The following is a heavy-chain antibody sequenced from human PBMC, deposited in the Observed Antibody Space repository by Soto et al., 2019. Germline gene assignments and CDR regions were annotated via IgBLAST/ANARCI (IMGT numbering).Heavy chain of an antibody. D-gene: IGHD2-2*01. CDR1: GFTFSNAW. CDR2: IKSKTDGGTT. V-gene: IGHV3-15*01. CDR3: TTISLVPATVMVDY. Sequence: GGSLRLSCAASGFTFSNAWMSWVRQAPGKGLEWVGRIKSKTDGGTTDYAAPVKGRFTISRDDSKNTLYLQMNSLKTEDTAVYYCTTISLVPATVMVDYWGQGTLVTVS. J-gene: IGHJ4*02.